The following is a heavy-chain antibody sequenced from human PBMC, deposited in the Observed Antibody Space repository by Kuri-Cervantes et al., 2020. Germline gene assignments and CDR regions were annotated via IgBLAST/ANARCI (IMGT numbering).Heavy chain of an antibody. CDR1: GYSFTSQA. V-gene: IGHV1-3*04. CDR2: INTGNANT. Sequence: ASVKVSCKASGYSFTSQAMHWVRQAPGQRLEWMGWINTGNANTKYSQNFQGRVTITRDSSANTAYMELSSLRSEDTAVYYCAREGTIAAAPTFDYWGQGTLVTVSS. CDR3: AREGTIAAAPTFDY. J-gene: IGHJ4*02. D-gene: IGHD6-13*01.